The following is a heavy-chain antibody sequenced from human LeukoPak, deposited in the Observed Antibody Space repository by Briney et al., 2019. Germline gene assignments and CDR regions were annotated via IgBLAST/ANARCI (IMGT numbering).Heavy chain of an antibody. CDR1: GGSINSGSYY. J-gene: IGHJ4*02. CDR2: IYYSGST. D-gene: IGHD6-13*01. V-gene: IGHV4-61*01. CDR3: AREASQQAGYFDY. Sequence: SETLSLTCTVSGGSINSGSYYWSWIRQHPGKGLEWIGYIYYSGSTNYNPSLKSRVTISVDTSKNQFSLKLSSVTAADTAVYYCAREASQQAGYFDYWGQGTLVTVSS.